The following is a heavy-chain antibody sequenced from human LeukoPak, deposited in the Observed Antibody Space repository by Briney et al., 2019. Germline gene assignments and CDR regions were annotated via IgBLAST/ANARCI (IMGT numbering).Heavy chain of an antibody. Sequence: PSETLSLTCTVSGGSISGYYWSWIRQPPGKGLEWIGYIYYSGSTNYNLSLKSRVTISVDTSKNQFSLKLSSVTAADTAVYYCAKVGSRGWYYPFDYWGQGTLVTVSS. CDR3: AKVGSRGWYYPFDY. CDR1: GGSISGYY. J-gene: IGHJ4*02. CDR2: IYYSGST. V-gene: IGHV4-59*01. D-gene: IGHD6-19*01.